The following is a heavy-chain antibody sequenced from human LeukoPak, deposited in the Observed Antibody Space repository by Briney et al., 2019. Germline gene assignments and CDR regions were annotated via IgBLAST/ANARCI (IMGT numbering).Heavy chain of an antibody. CDR1: GFTFSSYG. D-gene: IGHD4-17*01. CDR2: ISYDGSNK. V-gene: IGHV3-30*18. CDR3: ANTRNGVLDY. J-gene: IGHJ4*02. Sequence: PERSLRLSCAASGFTFSSYGMHWVRQAPGKGLEWVAVISYDGSNKYYADSVKGRFTISRDNSKNTLYLQMNSLRAEDTAVYYCANTRNGVLDYWGQGTLVTVSS.